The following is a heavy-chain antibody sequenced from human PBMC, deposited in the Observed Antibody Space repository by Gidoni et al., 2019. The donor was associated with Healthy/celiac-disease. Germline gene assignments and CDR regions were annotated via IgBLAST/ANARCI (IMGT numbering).Heavy chain of an antibody. CDR1: GYSFTSYW. Sequence: EVQLVQSGAEVKKPGESLKISCKGSGYSFTSYWIGWVRQMPGQGLEWMGIIYPGDSDTRYSPSFQGQVTISADKSISTAYLQWSSLKASDTAMYYCARHDALRGYPAHDYYYGMDVWGQGTTVTVSS. J-gene: IGHJ6*02. CDR2: IYPGDSDT. CDR3: ARHDALRGYPAHDYYYGMDV. D-gene: IGHD3-9*01. V-gene: IGHV5-51*01.